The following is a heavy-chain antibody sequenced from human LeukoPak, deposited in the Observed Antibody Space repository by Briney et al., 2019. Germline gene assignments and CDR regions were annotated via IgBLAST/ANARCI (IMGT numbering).Heavy chain of an antibody. Sequence: GGSLRLSCAASGFTFSSYSMNWVRQAPGKGLEWVSSISSSSSYIYYADSEKGRFTISRDNAKNSLYLQMNSLRAEDTAVYYCARGDTAMPRHNWFDPWGQGTLVTVSS. CDR3: ARGDTAMPRHNWFDP. D-gene: IGHD5-18*01. CDR1: GFTFSSYS. CDR2: ISSSSSYI. J-gene: IGHJ5*02. V-gene: IGHV3-21*01.